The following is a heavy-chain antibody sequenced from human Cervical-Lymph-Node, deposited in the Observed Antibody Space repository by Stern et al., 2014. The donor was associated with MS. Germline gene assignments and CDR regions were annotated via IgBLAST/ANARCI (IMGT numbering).Heavy chain of an antibody. V-gene: IGHV5-51*03. CDR2: IYPGDSDT. Sequence: VQLVQSGAEVKKLGESLRISCQASGYSFISYWIGWGRQMPGKGLEWMGIIYPGDSDTRYSPSFQGQVTISADKSINTAYVQWSSLKVSDTGMYYCVRGGSGQLVGYFQHWGQGSLVSVSS. J-gene: IGHJ1*01. CDR3: VRGGSGQLVGYFQH. D-gene: IGHD6-6*01. CDR1: GYSFISYW.